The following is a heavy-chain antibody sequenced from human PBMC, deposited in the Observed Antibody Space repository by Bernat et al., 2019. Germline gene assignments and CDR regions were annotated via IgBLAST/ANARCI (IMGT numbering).Heavy chain of an antibody. D-gene: IGHD3-10*01. CDR1: GYSFTSYW. Sequence: EVQLVQSGAEVKKPGESPRISCKGSGYSFTSYWISWVRQMPGKGLEWMGRIDPSDSYTNYSPSFQGHVTISADKSISTAYLQWSSLKASDTAMYYCARHGPGLGYYYYYMDVWGKGTTVTVSS. V-gene: IGHV5-10-1*03. CDR2: IDPSDSYT. J-gene: IGHJ6*03. CDR3: ARHGPGLGYYYYYMDV.